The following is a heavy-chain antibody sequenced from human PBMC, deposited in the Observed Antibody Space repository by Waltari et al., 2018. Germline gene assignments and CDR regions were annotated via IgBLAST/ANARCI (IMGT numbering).Heavy chain of an antibody. V-gene: IGHV4-59*01. CDR1: GGSISPYY. CDR3: ARGTVQILLDQDD. Sequence: QVQMQESGPGLVKPSETLSLNCTVSGGSISPYYWCWVRHPLGKGLEYVGCLDSGGSTNYNPSLKSRGTISVDTSNNVFALKLKSVTAADRAVYFCARGTVQILLDQDDWGQGILLTVSA. CDR2: LDSGGST. D-gene: IGHD2-8*01. J-gene: IGHJ4*02.